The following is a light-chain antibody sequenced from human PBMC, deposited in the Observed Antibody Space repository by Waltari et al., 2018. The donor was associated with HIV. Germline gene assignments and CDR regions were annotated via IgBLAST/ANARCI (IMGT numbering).Light chain of an antibody. CDR3: NSRDSSGNHLV. Sequence: SSELTQDPAVSVALGQTVRITCQGDSLRTYYASWDQQKPGQAPVLVIYAKNNRPSGIPDRFSGSSSGNTASLTITGAQAEDEADYYCNSRDSSGNHLVFGGGTKLTVL. J-gene: IGLJ2*01. V-gene: IGLV3-19*01. CDR2: AKN. CDR1: SLRTYY.